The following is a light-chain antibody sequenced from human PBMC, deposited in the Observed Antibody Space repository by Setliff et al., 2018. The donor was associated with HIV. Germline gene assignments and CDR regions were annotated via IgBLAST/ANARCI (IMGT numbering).Light chain of an antibody. V-gene: IGLV1-40*01. J-gene: IGLJ2*01. CDR3: QSFDSSLSPYVV. Sequence: QSVLTQPPSVSGAPGQRVTISCTGSSSNIGAGYDVHWYHQLPGTAPKLLIYGNSNRPSGVPDRFSGSKSGTSASLAITGLQAEDEADYYCQSFDSSLSPYVVFGGGTKVTVL. CDR1: SSNIGAGYD. CDR2: GNS.